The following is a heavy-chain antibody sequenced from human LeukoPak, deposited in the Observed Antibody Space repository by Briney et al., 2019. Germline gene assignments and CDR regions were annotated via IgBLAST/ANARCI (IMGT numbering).Heavy chain of an antibody. Sequence: GRSLRLSCAASGFTFSNYGMHWVRQAPGKGLEWVAVTSDDGNDEYYADSVKGRFTISRDNSKNTVYLQMNSLRADDTAVYYCAKDRGYCRSGSCYRPNYWGQGTLVTVSS. J-gene: IGHJ4*02. D-gene: IGHD2-15*01. CDR3: AKDRGYCRSGSCYRPNY. V-gene: IGHV3-30*18. CDR1: GFTFSNYG. CDR2: TSDDGNDE.